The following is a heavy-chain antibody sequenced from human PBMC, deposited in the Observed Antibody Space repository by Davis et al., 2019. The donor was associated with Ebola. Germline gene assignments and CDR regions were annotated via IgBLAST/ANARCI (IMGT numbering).Heavy chain of an antibody. J-gene: IGHJ6*02. CDR1: GGSFSSYY. V-gene: IGHV4-39*01. Sequence: MPSETLSLTCAVYGGSFSSYYWGWIRQPPGKGLEWIGSIYYSGSTYYNPSLKSRVTISVDTSKNQFSLKLSSVTAADTAVYYCASLSPDGMDVWGQGTTVTVSS. CDR2: IYYSGST. CDR3: ASLSPDGMDV.